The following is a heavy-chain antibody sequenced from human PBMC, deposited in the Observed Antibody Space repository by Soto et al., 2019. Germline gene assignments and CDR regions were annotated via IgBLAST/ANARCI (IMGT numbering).Heavy chain of an antibody. Sequence: ASVKVSCKASGYTFTRYGIGWARQAPGQGLEWMGWINAGNGNTKYSQKFQGRVTLTRDTSASTAYMELSSLRSEDTAVYYCARDDSGFSGSHYIDYFSYWGQGALVTVSS. D-gene: IGHD1-26*01. J-gene: IGHJ4*02. CDR1: GYTFTRYG. CDR3: ARDDSGFSGSHYIDYFSY. V-gene: IGHV1-3*01. CDR2: INAGNGNT.